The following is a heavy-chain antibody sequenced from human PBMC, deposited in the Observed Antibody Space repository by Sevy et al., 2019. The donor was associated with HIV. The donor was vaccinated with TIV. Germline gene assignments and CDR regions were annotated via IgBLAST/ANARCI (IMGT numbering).Heavy chain of an antibody. CDR1: GFTFSSYE. D-gene: IGHD2-21*02. J-gene: IGHJ4*02. CDR3: AREKYCGGDCYSPHYFDY. Sequence: GPLRLSCAASGFTFSSYEMNWVRQAPGKGLEWVSYISSSGSTIYYADSVKGRFTISRDNAKNSLYLQMNSLRAEDTAVYYCAREKYCGGDCYSPHYFDYWGQGTLVTVSS. CDR2: ISSSGSTI. V-gene: IGHV3-48*03.